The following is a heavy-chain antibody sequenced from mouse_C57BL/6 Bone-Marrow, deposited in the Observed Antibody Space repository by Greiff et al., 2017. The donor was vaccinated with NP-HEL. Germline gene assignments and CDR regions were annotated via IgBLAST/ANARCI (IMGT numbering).Heavy chain of an antibody. J-gene: IGHJ1*03. CDR2: INPSNGGT. Sequence: QVQLKQSGTELVKPGASVKLSCKASGYTFTSYWMHWVKQRPGQGLEWIGNINPSNGGTNYNEKFKSKATLTVDKSSSTAYMQLSSLTSEDSAVYYCARSLYYGSSYWYFDVWGTGTTVTVSS. D-gene: IGHD1-1*01. CDR1: GYTFTSYW. CDR3: ARSLYYGSSYWYFDV. V-gene: IGHV1-53*01.